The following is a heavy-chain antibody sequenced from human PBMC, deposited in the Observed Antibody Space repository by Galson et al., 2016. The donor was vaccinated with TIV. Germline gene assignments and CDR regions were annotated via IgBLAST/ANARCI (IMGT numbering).Heavy chain of an antibody. CDR1: GFTFSSYS. V-gene: IGHV3-21*01. D-gene: IGHD1-7*01. J-gene: IGHJ3*02. CDR2: ISTTSNYI. CDR3: ARRGNYFSDAFDI. Sequence: SLRLSCAVSGFTFSSYSMNWVRQAPGKGLEWVASISTTSNYIYYADSVKGRFTISRDNAEDSLYLQINSLRAEDTALYYCARRGNYFSDAFDIWGQGTMVTCSS.